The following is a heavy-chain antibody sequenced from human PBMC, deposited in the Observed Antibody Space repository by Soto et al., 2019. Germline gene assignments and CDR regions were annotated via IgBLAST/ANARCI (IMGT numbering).Heavy chain of an antibody. J-gene: IGHJ6*02. CDR1: GFPFVGYG. CDR2: IWYDGSNK. Sequence: GGSLNLSFATNGFPFVGYGMEWVDKASGKGLEWVAVIWYDGSNKWYADSVKGRFTISRDNSKNTLYLQMNSLRAEDTAVYSCARDRGYSGYDSPRFYYGMDVWGQGT. V-gene: IGHV3-33*01. D-gene: IGHD5-12*01. CDR3: ARDRGYSGYDSPRFYYGMDV.